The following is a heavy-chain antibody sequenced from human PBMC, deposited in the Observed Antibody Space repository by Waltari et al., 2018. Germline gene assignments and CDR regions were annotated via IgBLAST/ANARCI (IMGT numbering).Heavy chain of an antibody. CDR1: GGSISSSY. CDR2: LYTSGSI. D-gene: IGHD2-2*01. Sequence: QVQLQESGPGLVKPSETLSLTCTVSGGSISSSYWTWIRQPAGKGLEWIGRLYTSGSINYNPSLKSRVTMSVDTSKNQFSLKLSSGTAADTAVYYCARGTVVPNSYYYYIDVWGRGTTVTISS. CDR3: ARGTVVPNSYYYYIDV. J-gene: IGHJ6*03. V-gene: IGHV4-4*07.